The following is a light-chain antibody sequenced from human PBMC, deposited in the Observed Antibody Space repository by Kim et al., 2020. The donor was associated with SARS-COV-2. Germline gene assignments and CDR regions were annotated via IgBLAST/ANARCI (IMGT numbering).Light chain of an antibody. J-gene: IGLJ2*01. CDR1: SLRSYY. CDR3: NSRDSNNNVL. Sequence: SSELTQDPAVSVALGQTVRITCQGDSLRSYYATWYQQKPGQAPILVIYGKNNRPSGIPDRFSGSSSGKTASLTITGTQAGDEADYYCNSRDSNNNVLFGGGTQLTVL. V-gene: IGLV3-19*01. CDR2: GKN.